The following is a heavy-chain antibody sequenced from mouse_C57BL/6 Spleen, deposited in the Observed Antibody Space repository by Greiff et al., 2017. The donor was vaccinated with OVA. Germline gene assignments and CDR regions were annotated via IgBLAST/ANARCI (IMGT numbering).Heavy chain of an antibody. CDR2: IDPSDSET. D-gene: IGHD2-5*01. Sequence: VQLQQPGAELVRPGSSVKLSCKASGYTFTSYWMHWVKQRPIQGLEWIGNIDPSDSETHYNQKFKDKATLTVDKSSSTAYMQLSSLTSEDSAVYYCARASNYGGPFAYWGQGTLVTVSA. V-gene: IGHV1-52*01. CDR3: ARASNYGGPFAY. CDR1: GYTFTSYW. J-gene: IGHJ3*01.